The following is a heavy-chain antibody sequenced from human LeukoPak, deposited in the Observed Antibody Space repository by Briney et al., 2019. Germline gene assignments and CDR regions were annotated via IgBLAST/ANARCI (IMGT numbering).Heavy chain of an antibody. D-gene: IGHD6-13*01. CDR1: GGSISSSSYY. V-gene: IGHV4-39*01. CDR3: ARHEQAAVYDAFDI. Sequence: SETLSLTCTVSGGSISSSSYYWGWIRQPPGKGLEWIGSIYYSGSTYYNPSLKSRVTISVDTSKNQFSLKLSFVTAADTAVYYCARHEQAAVYDAFDIWGQGTMVTVSS. CDR2: IYYSGST. J-gene: IGHJ3*02.